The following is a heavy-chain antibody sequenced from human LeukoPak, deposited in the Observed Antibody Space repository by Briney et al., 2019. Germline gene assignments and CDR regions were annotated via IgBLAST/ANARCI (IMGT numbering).Heavy chain of an antibody. V-gene: IGHV3-21*01. CDR1: GFTFSSYS. Sequence: GGSLRLSCAASGFTFSSYSMNWVRQAPGKGLEWVSSISSSSSYIYYADSVKGRFTISRDNAKNSLYLQMNSLRAEDTAVYYCARIDIYGDYYVPDYWGPGTLVTVSS. J-gene: IGHJ4*02. CDR2: ISSSSSYI. D-gene: IGHD4-17*01. CDR3: ARIDIYGDYYVPDY.